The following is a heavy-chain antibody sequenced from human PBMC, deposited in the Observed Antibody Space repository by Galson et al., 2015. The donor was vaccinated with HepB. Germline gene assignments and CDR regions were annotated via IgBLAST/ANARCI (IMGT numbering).Heavy chain of an antibody. D-gene: IGHD2-2*01. CDR1: GGTFSSYA. Sequence: SVKVSCKASGGTFSSYAISWVRQAPGQGLEWMGGIIPIFGTANYAQKFQGRVTITADESTSTAYMELSSLRSEDTAVYYCASGAGYCSSTSCPPTYYYYGMDVWGQGTTVTVSS. CDR2: IIPIFGTA. J-gene: IGHJ6*02. V-gene: IGHV1-69*13. CDR3: ASGAGYCSSTSCPPTYYYYGMDV.